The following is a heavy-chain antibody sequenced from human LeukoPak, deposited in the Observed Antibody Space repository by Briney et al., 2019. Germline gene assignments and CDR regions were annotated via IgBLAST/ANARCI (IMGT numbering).Heavy chain of an antibody. Sequence: GGSLSLSCAASGFTFSNAWMRWVRQAPGKGLEWVGRINTKSDGETTDYAAPVKGRFTISRDDSKDTLFLQMNSLKPEDTAIYYCAAGHYTDRRGQGSLVSVSS. V-gene: IGHV3-15*01. CDR2: INTKSDGETT. D-gene: IGHD3-3*01. CDR1: GFTFSNAW. CDR3: AAGHYTDR. J-gene: IGHJ5*02.